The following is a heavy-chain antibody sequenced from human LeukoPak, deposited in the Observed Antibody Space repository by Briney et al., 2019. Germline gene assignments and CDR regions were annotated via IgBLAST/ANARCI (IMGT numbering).Heavy chain of an antibody. CDR1: GFTFSSYG. CDR2: IWYDGSNE. Sequence: GGSLRLSCAASGFTFSSYGMHWVRQAPGKGLEWVAVIWYDGSNEYYADSVKGRFTISRDNSKNTLYLQMNSLRAEDTAVYYCASFKKYNWNLDYWGQGTLVTVSS. D-gene: IGHD1-1*01. V-gene: IGHV3-33*01. J-gene: IGHJ4*02. CDR3: ASFKKYNWNLDY.